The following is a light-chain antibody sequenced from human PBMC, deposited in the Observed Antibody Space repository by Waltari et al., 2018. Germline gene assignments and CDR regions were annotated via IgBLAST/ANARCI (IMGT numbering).Light chain of an antibody. V-gene: IGKV1-5*03. CDR1: QSISGW. CDR3: QQYSASPCT. Sequence: DIQMTQSPSTLSASVGDRVTITCRASQSISGWLAWYQQGPGKAPKVLMYQASILQGGVPSRFSGSGSGTEFTLTISSLQPDDFATYYCQQYSASPCTFGQGTRLEIK. J-gene: IGKJ2*02. CDR2: QAS.